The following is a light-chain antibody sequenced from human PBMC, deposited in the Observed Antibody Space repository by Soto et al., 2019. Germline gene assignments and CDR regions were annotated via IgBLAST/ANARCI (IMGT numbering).Light chain of an antibody. CDR3: QQRST. CDR2: DAS. J-gene: IGKJ5*01. V-gene: IGKV3-11*01. Sequence: MVLIQSPATLSVSPGERATLSFSASQSVVSSFLAWYQQKPGQAPRLLIYDASNRATCIPARFSGIGSWTNFTLTISSLEPEDFAVYYCQQRSTFGQGTRLEIK. CDR1: QSVVSSF.